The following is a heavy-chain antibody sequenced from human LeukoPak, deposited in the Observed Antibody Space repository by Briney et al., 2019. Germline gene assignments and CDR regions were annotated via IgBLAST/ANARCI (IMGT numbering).Heavy chain of an antibody. V-gene: IGHV4-34*01. CDR1: GGSLSGYF. Sequence: SETLSLTCAVYGGSLSGYFWSWIRQPPGKGLEWIGEINHSGSTSHNPSLKSRVTISVDTSKNQFSLKLSSVTAADTAVYYCARGILNYAFDIWGQGTMVTVSS. CDR3: ARGILNYAFDI. J-gene: IGHJ3*02. CDR2: INHSGST. D-gene: IGHD1-7*01.